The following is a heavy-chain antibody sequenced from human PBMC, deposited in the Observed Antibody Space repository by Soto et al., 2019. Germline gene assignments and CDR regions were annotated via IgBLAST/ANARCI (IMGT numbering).Heavy chain of an antibody. CDR3: ARGTRGLLSAGYHFDY. Sequence: PGGCLRLSCAASGFTFSSYSMNWARQAPGKGLEWVSSISSSSSYIYYADSVKGRFTISRDNAKNSLYLQMNSLRAEDTAVYYCARGTRGLLSAGYHFDYWGQGTLVTVSS. D-gene: IGHD5-12*01. CDR2: ISSSSSYI. CDR1: GFTFSSYS. J-gene: IGHJ4*02. V-gene: IGHV3-21*01.